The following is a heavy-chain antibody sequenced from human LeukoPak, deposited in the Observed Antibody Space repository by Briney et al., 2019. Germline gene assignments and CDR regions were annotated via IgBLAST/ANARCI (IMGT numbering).Heavy chain of an antibody. V-gene: IGHV3-7*03. CDR1: GFTFSSYW. J-gene: IGHJ4*02. D-gene: IGHD6-19*01. CDR3: ARVRGPYSSGWYYFDY. CDR2: IKQDGSEK. Sequence: GGSLRLSCAVSGFTFSSYWMSWVRQAPGKGLEWVANIKQDGSEKYYVDSVKGRFTISRDNAKNSLYLQMNSLRAEDTAVYYCARVRGPYSSGWYYFDYWGQGTQVTVSS.